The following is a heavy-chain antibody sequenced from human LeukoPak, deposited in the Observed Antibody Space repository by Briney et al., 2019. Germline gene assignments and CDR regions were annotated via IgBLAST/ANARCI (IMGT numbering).Heavy chain of an antibody. D-gene: IGHD5-18*01. CDR3: AKGAGGFSYYNWFDP. CDR2: INHSGST. J-gene: IGHJ5*02. Sequence: SETLSLTCAVYGGSFSGYYWSWIRQPPGKGLEWIGEINHSGSTNYNPSLESRVTISVDTSKNQFSLKLASVTAADTAVYYCAKGAGGFSYYNWFDPWGQGTLVTVSS. V-gene: IGHV4-34*01. CDR1: GGSFSGYY.